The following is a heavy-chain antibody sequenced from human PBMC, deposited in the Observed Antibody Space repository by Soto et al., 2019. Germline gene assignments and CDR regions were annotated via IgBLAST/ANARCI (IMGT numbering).Heavy chain of an antibody. V-gene: IGHV4-34*01. CDR3: ARHHVRGRTIAGAAEF. CDR1: GKSLSGYY. D-gene: IGHD1-26*01. J-gene: IGHJ4*02. Sequence: QVQLQQWGAGLLKPSETLSLTCAVYGKSLSGYYWSWIRQPPGKALEWIGEINHSGHTNYNPSLKSRVTISVDTSKNQRFLNLSSVTAADTAMYYCARHHVRGRTIAGAAEFWGQGTLVTVSS. CDR2: INHSGHT.